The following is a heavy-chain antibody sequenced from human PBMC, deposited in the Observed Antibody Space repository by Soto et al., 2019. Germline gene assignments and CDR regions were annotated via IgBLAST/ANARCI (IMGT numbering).Heavy chain of an antibody. V-gene: IGHV3-23*01. CDR2: ISGSGAGT. Sequence: LRLSCSASGFTFSTSAMSWVRQAPGRGLEWVSGISGSGAGTYYADSVKGRFTISRDNSKNTLYLQMSGLRAEDAAVYYCAKGPTIFGAVISFDYYYGMYVWGQGTPVTVSS. CDR3: AKGPTIFGAVISFDYYYGMYV. CDR1: GFTFSTSA. D-gene: IGHD3-3*01. J-gene: IGHJ6*02.